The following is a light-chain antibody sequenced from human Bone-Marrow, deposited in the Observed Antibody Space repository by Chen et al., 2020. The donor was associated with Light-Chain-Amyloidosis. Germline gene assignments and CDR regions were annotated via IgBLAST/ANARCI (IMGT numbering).Light chain of an antibody. V-gene: IGLV3-25*03. J-gene: IGLJ2*01. Sequence: LTQPPSVSVSPGQTARITCSGDDLPTKYAYWYQQKPGQAPVLVIHRDTERPSGISERFSGSSSGTTATLTISGVQEEDEADYHCQSADSSGTYEVIFGGGTKLTVL. CDR3: QSADSSGTYEVI. CDR2: RDT. CDR1: DLPTKY.